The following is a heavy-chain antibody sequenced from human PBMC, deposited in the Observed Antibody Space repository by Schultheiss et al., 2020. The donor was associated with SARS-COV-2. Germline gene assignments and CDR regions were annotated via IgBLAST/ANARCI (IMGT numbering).Heavy chain of an antibody. V-gene: IGHV3-11*01. J-gene: IGHJ3*02. D-gene: IGHD4/OR15-4a*01. CDR1: GFTFSDYY. CDR3: AKGADVWWAFDI. CDR2: ISSSGSTI. Sequence: GGSLRLSCAASGFTFSDYYMSWIRQAPGKGLEWVSYISSSGSTIYYADSVKGRFTISRDNSKNTLYLQMNSLRAEDTAVYYCAKGADVWWAFDIWGQGTMVTVSS.